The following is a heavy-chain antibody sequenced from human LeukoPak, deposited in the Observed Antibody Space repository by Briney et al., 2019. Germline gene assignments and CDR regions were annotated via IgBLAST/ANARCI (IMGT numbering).Heavy chain of an antibody. D-gene: IGHD3-22*01. CDR1: GFTFSRYW. Sequence: GGSLRLSCAASGFTFSRYWMSWVRQAPGKGLEWVANIKQDGSEKYYVDSVKGRFTTSRDNAKNSLYLQMDSLRAEDTAVYYCARDFWYYYDSSGYDAFDIWGQGTMVTVSS. J-gene: IGHJ3*02. CDR2: IKQDGSEK. V-gene: IGHV3-7*01. CDR3: ARDFWYYYDSSGYDAFDI.